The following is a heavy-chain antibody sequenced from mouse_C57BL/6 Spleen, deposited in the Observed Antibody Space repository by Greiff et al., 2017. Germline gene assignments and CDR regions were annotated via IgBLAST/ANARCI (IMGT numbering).Heavy chain of an antibody. CDR1: GYTFTDYE. D-gene: IGHD1-1*01. CDR3: TRRPYGSEDY. CDR2: IDPETGGT. J-gene: IGHJ2*01. Sequence: VQLQQSGAELVRPGASVTLSCKASGYTFTDYEMHWVKQTPVHGLEWIGAIDPETGGTAYNQKFKGKAILTADKSSSTAYMELRSLTSEDSAVYYGTRRPYGSEDYWGQGTTLTVSS. V-gene: IGHV1-15*01.